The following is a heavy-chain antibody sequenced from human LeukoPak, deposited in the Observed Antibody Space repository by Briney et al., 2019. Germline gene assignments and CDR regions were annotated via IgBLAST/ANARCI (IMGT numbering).Heavy chain of an antibody. V-gene: IGHV4-31*03. Sequence: SETLSLTCTASGGSISSGSYFWSWIRQHPGKGLEWIGYIFYSGNTYYNPSLKSRVTISVDTSKNQFSLKLSSVTAADTAVYYCARVPAGESFDYWGQGTLVTVSS. D-gene: IGHD3-16*01. CDR2: IFYSGNT. J-gene: IGHJ4*02. CDR3: ARVPAGESFDY. CDR1: GGSISSGSYF.